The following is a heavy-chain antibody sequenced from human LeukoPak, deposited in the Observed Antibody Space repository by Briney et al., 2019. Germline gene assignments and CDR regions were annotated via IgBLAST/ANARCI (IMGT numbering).Heavy chain of an antibody. J-gene: IGHJ5*01. CDR1: GGSISNSY. V-gene: IGHV4-4*07. CDR2: IYPTDIT. CDR3: ARGPGQLTSECFDS. Sequence: SETLSLTCTVSGGSISNSYWSWIRQPAGKGLEWIGRIYPTDITTYSPSLKSRVTLSVDTSKNQFSLKVNSVTAADAAVYYCARGPGQLTSECFDSWGQGILVTVSS. D-gene: IGHD6-13*01.